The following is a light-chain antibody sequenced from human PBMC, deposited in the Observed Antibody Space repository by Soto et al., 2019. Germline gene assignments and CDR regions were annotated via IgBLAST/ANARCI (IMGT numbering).Light chain of an antibody. Sequence: DIQITQSPSTLSASVGDRVTITCRASQSITTWLAWYQQKPGKAPKLLIYKASSLESGVPSRFSGSGSGTEFTLNISSLQPDDFATYYCQQYDSYSLWMFGQGTKVELK. CDR3: QQYDSYSLWM. CDR2: KAS. CDR1: QSITTW. J-gene: IGKJ1*01. V-gene: IGKV1-5*03.